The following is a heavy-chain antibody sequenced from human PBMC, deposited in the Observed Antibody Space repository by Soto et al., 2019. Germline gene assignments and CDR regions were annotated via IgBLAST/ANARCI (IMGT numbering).Heavy chain of an antibody. Sequence: GASVKVSCKASGYSLRGNYIHWVRQTPGQGLEWMGWINPNSSGTVYAQKFQGRVTMTRDTSLTTVYMQLNRLTSDDSAVYYCARDLIVDGPDNYAMEVGGQGTTVTVS. J-gene: IGHJ6*02. CDR1: GYSLRGNY. D-gene: IGHD3-22*01. CDR3: ARDLIVDGPDNYAMEV. V-gene: IGHV1-2*02. CDR2: INPNSSGT.